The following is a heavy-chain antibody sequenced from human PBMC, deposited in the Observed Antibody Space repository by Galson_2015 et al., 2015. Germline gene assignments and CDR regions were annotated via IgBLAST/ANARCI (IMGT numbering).Heavy chain of an antibody. J-gene: IGHJ6*02. CDR1: GDSVSSNSAA. D-gene: IGHD2-2*01. CDR2: TYYRSKWYN. V-gene: IGHV6-1*01. CDR3: ARDPRGAAAPGYYYYYGMDV. Sequence: CAISGDSVSSNSAAWNWIRQSPSRGLEWLGRTYYRSKWYNDYAVSVKSRITINPDTSKNQFSLQLNSVTPEDTAVYYCARDPRGAAAPGYYYYYGMDVWGQGTTVTVSS.